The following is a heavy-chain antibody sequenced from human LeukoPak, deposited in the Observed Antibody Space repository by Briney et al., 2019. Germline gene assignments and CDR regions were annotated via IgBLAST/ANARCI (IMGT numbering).Heavy chain of an antibody. Sequence: SVKVSCKDFLGSLSSEAIRWVRQAPGHGLEWGGGSIRIFGTANYPHKFQGRGTITTDQSTSTAYMEVSSLRSEDTGVYYCGRKAGECGGGSCYSIDYWGQGTLVTVS. V-gene: IGHV1-69*05. CDR2: SIRIFGTA. CDR3: GRKAGECGGGSCYSIDY. J-gene: IGHJ4*02. D-gene: IGHD2-15*01. CDR1: LGSLSSEA.